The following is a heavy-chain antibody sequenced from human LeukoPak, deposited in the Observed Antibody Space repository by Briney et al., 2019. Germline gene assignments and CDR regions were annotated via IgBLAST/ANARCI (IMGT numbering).Heavy chain of an antibody. V-gene: IGHV4-59*01. Sequence: PSETLSLTCTVSGGSIGNFYWSWIRQPPGKGLDWVGYIYYTGSTNYSPSLKSRVTISVDTSKSQFSLKLRSVTAADTAVYYCARYSSSSLGAGGFDYWGQGILVTVSS. D-gene: IGHD6-6*01. CDR1: GGSIGNFY. CDR3: ARYSSSSLGAGGFDY. CDR2: IYYTGST. J-gene: IGHJ4*02.